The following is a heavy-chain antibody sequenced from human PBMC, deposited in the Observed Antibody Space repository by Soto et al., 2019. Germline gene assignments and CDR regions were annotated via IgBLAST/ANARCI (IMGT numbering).Heavy chain of an antibody. D-gene: IGHD6-19*01. Sequence: QVQLQESGPGLVKPSQTLSLTCTVSGASISSGGYYWNWIRQHPGKGLEWIGYIYYSGSTYYNPSLKSGVTISVDTSKNEFSLKLSSVTAADTAVYYCARDGRGRGIAVAGRFWYFDLWGRGTLVTVSS. CDR3: ARDGRGRGIAVAGRFWYFDL. J-gene: IGHJ2*01. CDR2: IYYSGST. CDR1: GASISSGGYY. V-gene: IGHV4-31*03.